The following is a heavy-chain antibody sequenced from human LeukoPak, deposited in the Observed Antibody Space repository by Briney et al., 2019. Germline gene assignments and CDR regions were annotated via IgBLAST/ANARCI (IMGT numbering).Heavy chain of an antibody. J-gene: IGHJ3*02. Sequence: GGSLRLSCAASGFTFSSYEMNWVRLAPGKGLEWVSYISSSGSTIYYADSVKGRFTISRDNAKNSLYLQINSLRAEDTAVYYCASLLSSSWLDAFDIWGQGTMVTVSS. CDR1: GFTFSSYE. V-gene: IGHV3-48*03. CDR3: ASLLSSSWLDAFDI. D-gene: IGHD6-13*01. CDR2: ISSSGSTI.